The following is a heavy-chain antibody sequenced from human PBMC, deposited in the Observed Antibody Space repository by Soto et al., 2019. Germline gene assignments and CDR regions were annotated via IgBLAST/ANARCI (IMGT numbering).Heavy chain of an antibody. D-gene: IGHD3-10*01. Sequence: GGSLRLSCAASGFTFSSSAMSWVRQAPGKGLEWVSFISDRDTNSYYADSVKGWFTISRDNSKNTLYLVMNSLRAEDTAVYYCANHRLYGSRSYSPYYFDNWGQGALVTVSS. V-gene: IGHV3-23*01. CDR3: ANHRLYGSRSYSPYYFDN. CDR2: ISDRDTNS. J-gene: IGHJ4*02. CDR1: GFTFSSSA.